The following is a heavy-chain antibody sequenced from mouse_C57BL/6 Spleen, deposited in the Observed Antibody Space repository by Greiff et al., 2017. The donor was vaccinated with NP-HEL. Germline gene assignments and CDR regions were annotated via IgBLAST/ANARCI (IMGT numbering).Heavy chain of an antibody. CDR2: INPNNGGT. CDR1: GYTFTDYN. Sequence: EVQLQQSGPELVKPGASVKIPCKASGYTFTDYNMDWVKQSHGKSLEWIGDINPNNGGTIYNQKFKGKATLTVDKSSSTAYMELRSLTSEDTAVYYCARGETIYYGNLYAMDYWGQGTSVTVSS. J-gene: IGHJ4*01. D-gene: IGHD2-1*01. CDR3: ARGETIYYGNLYAMDY. V-gene: IGHV1-18*01.